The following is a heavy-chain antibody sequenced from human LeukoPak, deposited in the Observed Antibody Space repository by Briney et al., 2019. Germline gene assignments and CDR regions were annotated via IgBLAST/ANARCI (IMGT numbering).Heavy chain of an antibody. CDR2: MNPNSGNT. V-gene: IGHV1-8*01. J-gene: IGHJ4*02. Sequence: GASVKVSCKASGYTFTSYDINWVRQATGQGLEWMGWMNPNSGNTGYAQKFQGRVTMTRNTSISTAYMELSSLRSEDTAVYYCATLHPVAVAGTWIDYWGQGTLVSVSS. CDR3: ATLHPVAVAGTWIDY. D-gene: IGHD6-19*01. CDR1: GYTFTSYD.